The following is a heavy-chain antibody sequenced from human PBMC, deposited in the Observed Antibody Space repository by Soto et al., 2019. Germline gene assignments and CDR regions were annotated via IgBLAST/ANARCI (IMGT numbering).Heavy chain of an antibody. Sequence: EVQLVESGGGLVKPGGSLRLSCAASGFTFSNAWMSWVRQAPGKGLEWVGRIKSKTDGGTTDYAAPVKGRFTISRDDSKNTLYLQMNRLKTEDTAVYYCTTVVVVVAATSFPDYWGQGTLVTVSS. D-gene: IGHD2-15*01. CDR1: GFTFSNAW. V-gene: IGHV3-15*01. CDR3: TTVVVVVAATSFPDY. CDR2: IKSKTDGGTT. J-gene: IGHJ4*02.